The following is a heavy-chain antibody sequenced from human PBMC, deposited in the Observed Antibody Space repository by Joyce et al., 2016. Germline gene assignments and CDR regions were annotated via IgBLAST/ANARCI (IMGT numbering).Heavy chain of an antibody. CDR3: AKILTATYSSGWFLDY. V-gene: IGHV3-30*18. J-gene: IGHJ4*02. D-gene: IGHD6-25*01. Sequence: QVQLVESGGGVVQPGRSLRLSCAASGLTLSNYGVHGGRQGPGKGLGWGAVISYDGIYKYYADSVKGRFTISRDNSKNTVFLEMNSLRTEDTAVYYCAKILTATYSSGWFLDYWGQGTLVTVSS. CDR2: ISYDGIYK. CDR1: GLTLSNYG.